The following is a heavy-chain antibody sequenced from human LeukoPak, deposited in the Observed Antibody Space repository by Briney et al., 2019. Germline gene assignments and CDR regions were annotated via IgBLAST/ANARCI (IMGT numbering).Heavy chain of an antibody. CDR1: GGSISSYY. CDR2: MYFGGSS. CDR3: TRASRGYSYGFAEY. V-gene: IGHV4-59*01. Sequence: SETLSLTCTVSGGSISSYYWSWIRQPPGKGLEWIGYMYFGGSSNYNPSLKSRVTISVYTSKNQLSLNLNSVTAADTDVYYCTRASRGYSYGFAEYWGQGTLVTVSS. J-gene: IGHJ4*02. D-gene: IGHD5-18*01.